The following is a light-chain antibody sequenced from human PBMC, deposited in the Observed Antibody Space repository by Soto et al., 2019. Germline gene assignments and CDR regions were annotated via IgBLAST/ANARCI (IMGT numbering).Light chain of an antibody. CDR1: QNIDSW. CDR3: QQYNSYPYS. Sequence: DIQVTQSPSTLSASVGDRVTISCRASQNIDSWLAWYQQKPGKAPKLLIYDASSLESGVPSRFSGCGSGTEFTLTIISLQPDDFATYYCQQYNSYPYSCGPGTKVDIK. CDR2: DAS. V-gene: IGKV1-5*01. J-gene: IGKJ3*01.